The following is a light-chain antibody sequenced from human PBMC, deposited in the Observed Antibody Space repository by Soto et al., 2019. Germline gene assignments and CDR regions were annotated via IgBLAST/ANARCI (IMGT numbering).Light chain of an antibody. Sequence: AIRMTQSPSSLSASTGDRVTITCRASQGISSYLAWYQQKPGKAPKLLIYAASTLQSGVPSRFSGNGSGTDFTLTISCLQSEDFATYYCQQYYSYPLTCGGGTKVEIK. V-gene: IGKV1-8*01. CDR3: QQYYSYPLT. J-gene: IGKJ4*01. CDR1: QGISSY. CDR2: AAS.